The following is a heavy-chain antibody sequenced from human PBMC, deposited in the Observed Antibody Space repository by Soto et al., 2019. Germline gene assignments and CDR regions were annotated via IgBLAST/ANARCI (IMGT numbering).Heavy chain of an antibody. CDR2: ISYDGSNK. Sequence: GGSLRLSCAASGFTFSSYGMHWVRQAPGKGLEWVAVISYDGSNKYYADSVKGRFTISRDNSKNTLYLQVNSLRAEDTAVYYCAKDTRGYSYGSPDYWGQGXLVTVSS. CDR1: GFTFSSYG. J-gene: IGHJ4*02. V-gene: IGHV3-30*18. D-gene: IGHD5-18*01. CDR3: AKDTRGYSYGSPDY.